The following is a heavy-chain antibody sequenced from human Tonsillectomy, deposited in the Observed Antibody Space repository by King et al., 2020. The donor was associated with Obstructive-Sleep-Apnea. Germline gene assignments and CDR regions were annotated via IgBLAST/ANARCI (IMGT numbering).Heavy chain of an antibody. CDR3: ASPGGGYDPLMVDY. CDR1: GFSVSGDY. D-gene: IGHD5-12*01. J-gene: IGHJ4*02. CDR2: FYYGDNT. V-gene: IGHV3-66*01. Sequence: VQLVESGGGLVQPGGSLRLSCAASGFSVSGDYMSWVRQAPGKGLEWVSNFYYGDNTYYADSVKGRFTISRDNSKNTLFLQMNSLRAEDTAVYYCASPGGGYDPLMVDYWGQGTLVTVSS.